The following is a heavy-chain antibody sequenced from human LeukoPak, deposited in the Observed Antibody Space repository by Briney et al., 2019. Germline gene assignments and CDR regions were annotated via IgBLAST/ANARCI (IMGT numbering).Heavy chain of an antibody. V-gene: IGHV3-23*01. CDR2: ISVSGHRT. CDR1: KFTFSSYA. D-gene: IGHD3-22*01. J-gene: IGHJ4*02. Sequence: GGSLRLSCAASKFTFSSYAMSWVRQAPGKGLEWISGISVSGHRTYHAASVKGRFTISRDNSNNMVYLQMNSLRAEDTAVYYCVKDLVGYDSSNYRDCWGQGTLVTVSS. CDR3: VKDLVGYDSSNYRDC.